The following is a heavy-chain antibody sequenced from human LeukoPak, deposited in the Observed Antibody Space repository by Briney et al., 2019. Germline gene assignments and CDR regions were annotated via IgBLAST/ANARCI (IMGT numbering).Heavy chain of an antibody. CDR1: GGTFSSYA. CDR3: ARDYLSSSWDKEYNWFHP. V-gene: IGHV1-69*01. J-gene: IGHJ5*02. D-gene: IGHD6-13*01. CDR2: IIPIFGTA. Sequence: SVTVSFTASGGTFSSYAISWVRQAPGQGLEWMGGIIPIFGTANYAQKFQGRVTITADESTSTAYMELSSLRSEDTAVYYCARDYLSSSWDKEYNWFHPWGHGALFTVSS.